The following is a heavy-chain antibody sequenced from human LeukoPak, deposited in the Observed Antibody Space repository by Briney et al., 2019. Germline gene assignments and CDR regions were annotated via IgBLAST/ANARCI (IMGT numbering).Heavy chain of an antibody. CDR2: IFYSGST. CDR1: GGSISNDY. CDR3: ARRVVWSGIYYFDS. D-gene: IGHD3/OR15-3a*01. J-gene: IGHJ4*02. Sequence: KPSETLSLTGTVSGGSISNDYWSWIRQPPGKGLEWIGYIFYSGSTNYNPSLKSRVTMSVDTSKNQFSLRLSSVTAADMAVYYCARRVVWSGIYYFDSWGQGTLVTVSS. V-gene: IGHV4-59*01.